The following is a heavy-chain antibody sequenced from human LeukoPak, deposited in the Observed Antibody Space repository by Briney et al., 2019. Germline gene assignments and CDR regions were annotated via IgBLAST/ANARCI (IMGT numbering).Heavy chain of an antibody. D-gene: IGHD1-1*01. CDR1: GFTFRTYA. CDR3: AKALVREQLGSCDY. V-gene: IGHV3-23*01. CDR2: ISSSGIST. J-gene: IGHJ4*02. Sequence: PGGSLRLSCTASGFTFRTYAMNWVRQAPGKGLEWVPTISSSGISTYYADSVKGRFTISRDNSKNTLSLQMNSLAADDTAVYYCAKALVREQLGSCDYWGQGTLVTVSS.